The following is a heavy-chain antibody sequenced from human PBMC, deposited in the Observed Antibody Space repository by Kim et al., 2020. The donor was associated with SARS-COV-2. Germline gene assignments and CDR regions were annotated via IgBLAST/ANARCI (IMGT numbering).Heavy chain of an antibody. CDR1: GFTFSSYA. CDR3: AKTHRENYYYDSGFGY. D-gene: IGHD3-22*01. Sequence: GGSLRLSCAASGFTFSSYAMSWVRQAPGKGLEWVSAISGSGGSTYYADSVKGRFTISRDNSKNTLYLQMNSLRAEDTAVYYCAKTHRENYYYDSGFGYWGQGTLSPSPQ. J-gene: IGHJ4*02. V-gene: IGHV3-23*01. CDR2: ISGSGGST.